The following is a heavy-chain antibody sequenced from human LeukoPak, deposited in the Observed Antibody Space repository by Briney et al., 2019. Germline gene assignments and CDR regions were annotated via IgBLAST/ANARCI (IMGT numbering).Heavy chain of an antibody. CDR3: ARENAIHFDY. V-gene: IGHV3-48*01. Sequence: GGSLRLSCAASGFTFSSYSMNWVRQAPGKGLEWVSYISSRSSTIYYADSVKGRFTISRDNAKNSLYLQMNSLRAEDTAVYYCARENAIHFDYWGQGTLVTVSS. J-gene: IGHJ4*02. CDR1: GFTFSSYS. CDR2: ISSRSSTI.